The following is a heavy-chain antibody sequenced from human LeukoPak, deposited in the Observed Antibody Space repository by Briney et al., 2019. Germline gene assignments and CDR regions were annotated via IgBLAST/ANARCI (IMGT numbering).Heavy chain of an antibody. V-gene: IGHV3-30*18. CDR2: ISYDGTRQ. D-gene: IGHD2-21*02. CDR1: GFTFKDYG. J-gene: IGHJ4*02. CDR3: AKREAVTVTAEWDYLDY. Sequence: PGGSLRLSCAASGFTFKDYGMHWVRQAPGKGLEWVAVISYDGTRQFYADSVRGRFAISRDNSNNTVYLQMNSLRPEDTAVYYCAKREAVTVTAEWDYLDYWGQGILVTVSS.